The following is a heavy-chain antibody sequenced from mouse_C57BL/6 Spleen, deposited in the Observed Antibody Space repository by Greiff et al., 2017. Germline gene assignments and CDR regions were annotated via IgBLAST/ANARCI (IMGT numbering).Heavy chain of an antibody. J-gene: IGHJ4*01. D-gene: IGHD2-4*01. CDR1: GYTFTDYE. Sequence: VQLQQSGAELVRPGASVTLSCKASGYTFTDYEMHWVKQTPVHGLEWIGAIDPETGGTAYNQKFKGKAILTADKYSSTAYMELRSLTSEDSAVYYCTRYYYDPYYAMDYWGQGTSVTVSS. V-gene: IGHV1-15*01. CDR3: TRYYYDPYYAMDY. CDR2: IDPETGGT.